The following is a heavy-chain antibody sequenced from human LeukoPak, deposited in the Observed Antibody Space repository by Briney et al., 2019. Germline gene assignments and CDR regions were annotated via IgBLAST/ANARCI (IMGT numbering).Heavy chain of an antibody. CDR2: IWYDGSEE. D-gene: IGHD3-22*01. CDR3: ARDGGYHSSGPFDY. J-gene: IGHJ4*02. V-gene: IGHV3-33*01. Sequence: GGSLRLSCAASGFTFSSHGMHWVCQAPGKGLEWVSIIWYDGSEEYYADSVKGRFTISRDNSKNTLYLQMNSLRAEDTAVYYCARDGGYHSSGPFDYWGQGTLVTVSS. CDR1: GFTFSSHG.